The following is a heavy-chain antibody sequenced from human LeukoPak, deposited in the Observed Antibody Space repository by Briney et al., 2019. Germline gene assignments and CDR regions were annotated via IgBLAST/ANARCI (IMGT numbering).Heavy chain of an antibody. D-gene: IGHD6-19*01. CDR1: GYTFTRYA. J-gene: IGHJ4*02. CDR3: AIDQPVAGVSNFDS. CDR2: INPNTGNP. V-gene: IGHV7-4-1*02. Sequence: ASVKVSCKASGYTFTRYAMNWLRQAPGQGLEWMGWINPNTGNPTYAQAFTGRFVFSLDTSVSTAYLQISSLNTEDTAVYYCAIDQPVAGVSNFDSWGQGTLVTVSS.